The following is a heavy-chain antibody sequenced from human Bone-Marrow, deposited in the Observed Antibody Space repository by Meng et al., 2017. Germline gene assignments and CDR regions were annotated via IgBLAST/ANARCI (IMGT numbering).Heavy chain of an antibody. J-gene: IGHJ4*02. D-gene: IGHD2-2*01. CDR2: IYHTGRT. V-gene: IGHV4-4*02. CDR3: ARHEFGLPTAAFGH. Sequence: QVPLQESGPGLVNPSGTLSLTCAVSGDSIISNYWWNWVRQTPGKGLEWIGEIYHTGRTDYNPFLKSRVTISVDTSKNQFSLTLTSVTAADTAVYYCARHEFGLPTAAFGHWGQGTLVTVSS. CDR1: GDSIISNYW.